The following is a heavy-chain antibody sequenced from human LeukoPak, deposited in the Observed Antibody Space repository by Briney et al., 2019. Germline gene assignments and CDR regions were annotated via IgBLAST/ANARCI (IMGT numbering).Heavy chain of an antibody. CDR3: ARGGDSAETAFDC. CDR1: GFTFSSYA. D-gene: IGHD2-21*02. V-gene: IGHV3-64*04. Sequence: GGSLRLSCSASGFTFSSYAMHWVRQAPGKGLEYVSAISSNGGSTYYADSVKGRFTISRDNPKNTLYLQMNSLRDEDTAVYYCARGGDSAETAFDCWGQGTLVTVSS. CDR2: ISSNGGST. J-gene: IGHJ4*02.